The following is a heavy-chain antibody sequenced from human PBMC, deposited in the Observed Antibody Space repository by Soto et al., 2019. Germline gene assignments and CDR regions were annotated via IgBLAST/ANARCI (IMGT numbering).Heavy chain of an antibody. D-gene: IGHD6-13*01. V-gene: IGHV1-24*01. CDR2: FEPDNGET. CDR3: ATSSHWYGYFHH. CDR1: GDTLSGLS. Sequence: ASVKVSCKVSGDTLSGLSMHWVRQAPGKGLECLGGFEPDNGETIYAQAFQGRVTMTEDTATDTAYLELSSLRSEDTAVYYCATSSHWYGYFHHWGQGTMVTVSS. J-gene: IGHJ1*01.